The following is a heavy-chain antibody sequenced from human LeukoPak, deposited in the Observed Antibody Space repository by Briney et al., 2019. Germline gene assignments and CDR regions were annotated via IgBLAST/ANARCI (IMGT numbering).Heavy chain of an antibody. V-gene: IGHV3-73*01. CDR1: GFTFSGSA. D-gene: IGHD6-13*01. CDR2: IRSKANSYAT. CDR3: TSTGIAAAFSSSAVDP. J-gene: IGHJ5*02. Sequence: PGGSLRPSCAASGFTFSGSAMHWVRQASGKGLEWVGRIRSKANSYATAYAASVKGRFTISRDDSKNTAYLQMNSLKTEDTAVYYCTSTGIAAAFSSSAVDPWGQGTLVTVSS.